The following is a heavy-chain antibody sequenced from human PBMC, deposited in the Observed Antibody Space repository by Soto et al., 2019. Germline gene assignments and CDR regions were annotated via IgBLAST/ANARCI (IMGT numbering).Heavy chain of an antibody. CDR1: GYTFTSYY. V-gene: IGHV1-46*01. D-gene: IGHD2-21*02. CDR2: INPSGGST. Sequence: QVQLVQSGAEVKKPGASVKVSCKPSGYTFTSYYMHWVRQAPGQGLEWMGIINPSGGSTSYAQKFQGRVTMTRDTSTSTVYMELSSLRSEDTAVYYCARDAHIVVVTAIRALGYWGQGTLVTVSS. J-gene: IGHJ4*02. CDR3: ARDAHIVVVTAIRALGY.